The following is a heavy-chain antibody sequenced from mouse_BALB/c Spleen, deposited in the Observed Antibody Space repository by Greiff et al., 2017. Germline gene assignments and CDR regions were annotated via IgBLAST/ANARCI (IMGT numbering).Heavy chain of an antibody. CDR1: GYTFSSYW. CDR2: ILPGSGST. V-gene: IGHV1-9*01. D-gene: IGHD1-1*01. J-gene: IGHJ3*01. CDR3: ARLGRDYGNAY. Sequence: QVQLQQSGAELMKPGASVKISCKATGYTFSSYWIEWVKQRPGHGLEWIGEILPGSGSTNYNEKFKGKATFTADTSSNTAYMQLSSLTSEDSAVYYCARLGRDYGNAYWGQGTLVTVSA.